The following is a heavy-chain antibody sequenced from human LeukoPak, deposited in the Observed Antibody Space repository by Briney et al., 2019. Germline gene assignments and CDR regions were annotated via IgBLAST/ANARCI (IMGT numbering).Heavy chain of an antibody. J-gene: IGHJ4*02. CDR3: ARIPPGYSGYELDH. CDR2: ISAYNGNT. D-gene: IGHD5-12*01. Sequence: ASVKVSCKASGYTFTSYGISWVRQAPGQGLEWMGWISAYNGNTDYAQKFQGRVTMTTDTSTSTAYMELRSLRSDDTAVYYCARIPPGYSGYELDHWGQGTLVTVSS. V-gene: IGHV1-18*04. CDR1: GYTFTSYG.